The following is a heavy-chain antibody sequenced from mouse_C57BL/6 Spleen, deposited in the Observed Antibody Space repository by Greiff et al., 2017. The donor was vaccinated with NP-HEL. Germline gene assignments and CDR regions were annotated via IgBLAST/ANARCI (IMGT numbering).Heavy chain of an antibody. CDR2: IDPSDSYT. J-gene: IGHJ4*01. CDR3: ARRTGLGNLRGAMDY. CDR1: GYTFTSYW. Sequence: QVQLQQPGAELVKPGASVKLSCKASGYTFTSYWMQWVKQRPGQGLEWIGEIDPSDSYTNYNQKFKGKATLTVDTSSSTAYMQLISLTSEDSAVYYCARRTGLGNLRGAMDYWGQGTSVTVSS. D-gene: IGHD2-1*01. V-gene: IGHV1-50*01.